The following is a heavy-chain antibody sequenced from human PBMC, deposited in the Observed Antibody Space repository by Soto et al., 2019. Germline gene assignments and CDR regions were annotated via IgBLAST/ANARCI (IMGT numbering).Heavy chain of an antibody. V-gene: IGHV3-64D*06. CDR3: AALEEWGELYYYYGMDV. D-gene: IGHD1-26*01. Sequence: GGSLRLSCSASGFTFSSYAMHWVRQAPGKGLEYVSAISSNGGSTYYADSVKGRFTISRDNSKNALYLQMSSLRAEDTAVYYCAALEEWGELYYYYGMDVWGQGTTVTVSS. J-gene: IGHJ6*02. CDR2: ISSNGGST. CDR1: GFTFSSYA.